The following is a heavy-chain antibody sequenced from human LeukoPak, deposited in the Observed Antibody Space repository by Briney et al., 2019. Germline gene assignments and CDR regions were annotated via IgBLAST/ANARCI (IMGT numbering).Heavy chain of an antibody. CDR2: IRYDGSNK. Sequence: GGSLRLSCAATGFTFSSYGMHWVRQAPGKGLEWVAFIRYDGSNKYYADAVKGRFTISRDNSKNTLYLQMNSLRAENTAVYYCAKAPASPYYDFWSGYPADYMDVWGKGTTVTVSS. J-gene: IGHJ6*03. CDR3: AKAPASPYYDFWSGYPADYMDV. CDR1: GFTFSSYG. V-gene: IGHV3-30*02. D-gene: IGHD3-3*01.